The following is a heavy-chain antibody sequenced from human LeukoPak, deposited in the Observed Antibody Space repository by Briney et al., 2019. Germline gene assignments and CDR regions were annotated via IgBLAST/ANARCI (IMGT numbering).Heavy chain of an antibody. V-gene: IGHV3-30-3*01. Sequence: PGGSLRLSCAASGFTFSSYAMHWVHQAPGKGLEWVAVISYDGSNKYYADSVKGRFTISRDNSKNTLYLQMNSLRAEDTAVYYCARDTIVVVTFDIWGQGTMVTVSS. J-gene: IGHJ3*02. CDR3: ARDTIVVVTFDI. CDR2: ISYDGSNK. D-gene: IGHD2-2*01. CDR1: GFTFSSYA.